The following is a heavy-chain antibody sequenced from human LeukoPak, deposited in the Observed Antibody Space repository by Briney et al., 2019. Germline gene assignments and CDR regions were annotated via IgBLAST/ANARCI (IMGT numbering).Heavy chain of an antibody. CDR1: GFTFSSYG. V-gene: IGHV3-30*18. CDR3: AKEDYFGSGSYLGY. D-gene: IGHD3-10*01. CDR2: ISYDGSNK. J-gene: IGHJ4*02. Sequence: GGSLRLSCAASGFTFSSYGMHWVRQAPGKGLEWVAVISYDGSNKYYAGSVKGRFTISRDNSKNTLFLQMNSLRAEDTAVYYCAKEDYFGSGSYLGYWGQGTLVTVFS.